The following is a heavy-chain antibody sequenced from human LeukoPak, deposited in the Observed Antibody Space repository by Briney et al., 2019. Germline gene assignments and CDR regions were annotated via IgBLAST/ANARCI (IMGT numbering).Heavy chain of an antibody. D-gene: IGHD3-10*01. CDR1: GGTFSSYA. CDR2: IIPIFGTA. Sequence: GASVKVSCKASGGTFSSYAISWVRQAPGQGLEWMGGIIPIFGTANYAQKFQGRVTITADESTSTAYMELSSLRSEDTAVYYCARGSGSYYNAGAFDIWGQGTMVTVSS. J-gene: IGHJ3*02. CDR3: ARGSGSYYNAGAFDI. V-gene: IGHV1-69*13.